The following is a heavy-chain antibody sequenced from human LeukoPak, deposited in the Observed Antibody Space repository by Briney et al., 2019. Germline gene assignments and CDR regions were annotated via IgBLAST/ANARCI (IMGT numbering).Heavy chain of an antibody. CDR2: INHSGST. CDR3: ARARVGDFWSGYYPPYFDY. V-gene: IGHV4-34*01. CDR1: GGSFSGYY. Sequence: SETLSLTCAVYGGSFSGYYWSWIRQPPGKGLEWIGEINHSGSTNYNPSLKSRVTISVDTSKNQFPLKLSSVTAADTAVYYCARARVGDFWSGYYPPYFDYWGQGTLVTVSS. D-gene: IGHD3-3*01. J-gene: IGHJ4*02.